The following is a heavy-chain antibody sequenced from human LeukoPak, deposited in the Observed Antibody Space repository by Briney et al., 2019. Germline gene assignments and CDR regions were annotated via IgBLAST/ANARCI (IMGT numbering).Heavy chain of an antibody. Sequence: SETLSLTCTVSGGSISSSGYYWGWIRQPPGKGLEWIGNIYYDGGTYYNPSLKSRVTISVDTSKNQFSLKLSSVTAADTAVYYCAKTYTSGWYCCDYWGQGTLVTVSS. CDR1: GGSISSSGYY. J-gene: IGHJ4*02. CDR3: AKTYTSGWYCCDY. V-gene: IGHV4-39*07. D-gene: IGHD6-19*01. CDR2: IYYDGGT.